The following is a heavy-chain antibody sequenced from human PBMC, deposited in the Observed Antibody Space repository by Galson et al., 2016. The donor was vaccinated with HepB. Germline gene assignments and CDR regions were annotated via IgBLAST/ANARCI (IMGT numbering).Heavy chain of an antibody. CDR1: GFTFSNYG. Sequence: SLRLSCAASGFTFSNYGIHWVRQAPGQGLEWVAVIWYDGITKYYSDSVKGRFTVSRDNSKTTVYLQMNSLRDEDTAVYYCARESYYGGNSLDQYYFDYWGQGTLVTVSS. J-gene: IGHJ4*02. V-gene: IGHV3-33*01. CDR2: IWYDGITK. CDR3: ARESYYGGNSLDQYYFDY. D-gene: IGHD4-23*01.